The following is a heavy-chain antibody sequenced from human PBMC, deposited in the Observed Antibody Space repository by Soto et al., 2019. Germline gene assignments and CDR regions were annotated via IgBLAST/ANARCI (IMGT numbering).Heavy chain of an antibody. CDR2: IYYSGST. CDR1: GGSISSDGNY. CDR3: ARARMVRGIIYYYGMDV. Sequence: QVQLQESGPGLVKSSQTLSLTCTVSGGSISSDGNYWSWIRQHPGKGLEWIGYIYYSGSTYYNPSLTSRFTIAVDTSKNHFSLKLNSVTAADTAVYYCARARMVRGIIYYYGMDVWGQGTTVTVSS. D-gene: IGHD3-10*01. V-gene: IGHV4-31*03. J-gene: IGHJ6*02.